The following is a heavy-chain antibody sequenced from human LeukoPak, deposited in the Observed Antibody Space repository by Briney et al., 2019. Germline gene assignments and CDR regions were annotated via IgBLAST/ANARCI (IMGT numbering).Heavy chain of an antibody. CDR3: ANPPASYYDFWSGYYTGGY. D-gene: IGHD3-3*01. Sequence: QSGGSLRLSCAASGFTFSSYAMSWVRQAPGKGLEWVSAISGSGGSTCYADSVKGRFTISRDNSKNTLYLQMNSLRAEDTAVYYCANPPASYYDFWSGYYTGGYWGQGTLVTVSS. CDR1: GFTFSSYA. J-gene: IGHJ4*02. CDR2: ISGSGGST. V-gene: IGHV3-23*01.